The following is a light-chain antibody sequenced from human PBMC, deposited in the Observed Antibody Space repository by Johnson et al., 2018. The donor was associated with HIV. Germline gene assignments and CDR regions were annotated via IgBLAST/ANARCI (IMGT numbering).Light chain of an antibody. V-gene: IGLV1-51*01. Sequence: QSVLTQPPSVSAAPGQKVTIFCSGSSSNIGNNYVSWYQQVPGTAPKLLIYDNNKRPSGIPDRFSVSKFGKSGTLGNPGLHTGEEAYYYCGTCDSSLRPGFFVTGTKVTVL. J-gene: IGLJ1*01. CDR3: GTCDSSLRPGF. CDR1: SSNIGNNY. CDR2: DNN.